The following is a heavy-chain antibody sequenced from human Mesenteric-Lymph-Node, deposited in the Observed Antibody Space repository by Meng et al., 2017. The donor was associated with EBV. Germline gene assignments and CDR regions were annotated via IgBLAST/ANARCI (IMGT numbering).Heavy chain of an antibody. CDR3: ARENPARGNWFDP. CDR1: GGSVSSTSYY. CDR2: VYYSGST. Sequence: QVQLQESGPGLLKPSETLPLTCTVSGGSVSSTSYYWSWIRQPPGKRLECIGYVYYSGSTNYNPSLKSRVTISVDTSKNQFSLNLYSVTAADTAVYYCARENPARGNWFDPWGQGALVTVSS. V-gene: IGHV4-61*01. J-gene: IGHJ5*02. D-gene: IGHD3-10*01.